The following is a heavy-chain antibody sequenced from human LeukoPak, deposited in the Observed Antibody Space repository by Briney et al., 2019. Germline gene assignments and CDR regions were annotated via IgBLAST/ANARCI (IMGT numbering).Heavy chain of an antibody. CDR2: IYYSGST. CDR1: GGSISSSSYY. V-gene: IGHV4-39*07. J-gene: IGHJ5*02. CDR3: ARAGGNWFDP. Sequence: SETLSLTCTVSGGSISSSSYYWGWIRQPPGKGLEWIGSIYYSGSTYYNPSLKSRVTISVDTSKNQFSLKLSSVTAADTAVYYCARAGGNWFDPWGQGTLVTASS.